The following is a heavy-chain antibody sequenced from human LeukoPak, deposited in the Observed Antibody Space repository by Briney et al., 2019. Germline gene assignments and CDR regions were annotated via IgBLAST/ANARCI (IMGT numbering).Heavy chain of an antibody. CDR3: AHAGTYYYDSSGYPWYFDL. Sequence: SGPTLVKPTQTLTLTCTFSGLSLSTSGVGVGWIRQPPGKALEWLALIYWDDDKRYSSSLKSRLTITKDTSKNQVVLTMTNMDPVDTATYYCAHAGTYYYDSSGYPWYFDLWGRGTLVTVSS. J-gene: IGHJ2*01. D-gene: IGHD3-22*01. CDR1: GLSLSTSGVG. V-gene: IGHV2-5*02. CDR2: IYWDDDK.